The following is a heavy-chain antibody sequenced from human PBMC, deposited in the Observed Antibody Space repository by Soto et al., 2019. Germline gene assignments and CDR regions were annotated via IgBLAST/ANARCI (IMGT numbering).Heavy chain of an antibody. Sequence: PSQTLSPTCDISGDSVSSNSAAWNWIRQSPSRGLEWLGRTYYRSKWYNDYAVSVKSRITINPDTSKNQFSLQLNSVTPEDTAVYYCARDIVVVTRTGGFDPWGQGTLVTVSS. CDR2: TYYRSKWYN. J-gene: IGHJ5*02. D-gene: IGHD2-15*01. CDR1: GDSVSSNSAA. CDR3: ARDIVVVTRTGGFDP. V-gene: IGHV6-1*01.